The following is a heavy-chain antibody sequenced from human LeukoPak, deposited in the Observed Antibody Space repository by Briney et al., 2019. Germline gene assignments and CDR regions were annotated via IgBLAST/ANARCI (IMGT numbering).Heavy chain of an antibody. CDR1: GGSFSGYS. Sequence: TSETLSLTCAVYGGSFSGYSWSWIRQPPGKGLELIGETNHSGSTNYNPSLKSRVTISVDRSKNQFSLKLNSVTAADTAVYYCASPYYDFWSGSRGYFDYWGQGTPVTVSS. J-gene: IGHJ4*02. D-gene: IGHD3-3*01. CDR2: TNHSGST. V-gene: IGHV4-34*01. CDR3: ASPYYDFWSGSRGYFDY.